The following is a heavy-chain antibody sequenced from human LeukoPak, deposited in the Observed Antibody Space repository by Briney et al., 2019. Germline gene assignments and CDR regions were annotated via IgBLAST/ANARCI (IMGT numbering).Heavy chain of an antibody. CDR3: TTDQWFGELYWFDP. V-gene: IGHV3-15*01. D-gene: IGHD3-10*01. CDR2: IKSKTDGGTT. J-gene: IGHJ5*02. CDR1: GFTFSNAW. Sequence: GGSLRLSCAASGFTFSNAWMSWVRQAPGKGLEWVGRIKSKTDGGTTDYAAPVKGRFTISRDDSKNTLYLQMSSLKTEDTAVYYCTTDQWFGELYWFDPWGQGTLVTVSS.